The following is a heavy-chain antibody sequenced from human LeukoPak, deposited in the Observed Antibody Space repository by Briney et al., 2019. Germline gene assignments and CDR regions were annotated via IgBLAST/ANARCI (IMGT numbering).Heavy chain of an antibody. J-gene: IGHJ4*02. CDR1: GGSISNYY. V-gene: IGHV4-34*01. D-gene: IGHD2-2*01. CDR2: INHSGST. Sequence: SETLSLTCTVSGGSISNYYWSWIRQPPGKGLEWIGEINHSGSTNYNPSLKSRVTISVDTSKNQFSLKLSSVTAADTAVYYCARQRLGYCSSTSCYALDYWGQGTLVTVSS. CDR3: ARQRLGYCSSTSCYALDY.